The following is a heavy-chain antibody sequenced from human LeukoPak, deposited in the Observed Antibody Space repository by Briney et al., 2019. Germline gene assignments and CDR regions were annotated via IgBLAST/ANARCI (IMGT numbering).Heavy chain of an antibody. CDR2: ISGSGGST. CDR1: GFTFSSYA. CDR3: AKVDDSSGYSSDY. Sequence: PGGSLRLSCAASGFTFSSYAMSWVRQAPGKGLEWVSAISGSGGSTYYADSVKGRFTISRDNSKNTLYLQRNSLRAEDTAVYYCAKVDDSSGYSSDYWGQGTLVTVSS. V-gene: IGHV3-23*01. J-gene: IGHJ4*02. D-gene: IGHD3-22*01.